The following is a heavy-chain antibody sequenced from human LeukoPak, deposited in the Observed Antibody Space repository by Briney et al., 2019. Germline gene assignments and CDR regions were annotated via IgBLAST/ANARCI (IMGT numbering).Heavy chain of an antibody. J-gene: IGHJ4*02. Sequence: LECIGGIHPSGSTNYNPSLKSRVTLSVDTSKNQFSLKLSSVTAADTAVYYCARGPPPDFDYWGRGTLVTVSS. V-gene: IGHV4-4*07. CDR2: IHPSGST. CDR3: ARGPPPDFDY.